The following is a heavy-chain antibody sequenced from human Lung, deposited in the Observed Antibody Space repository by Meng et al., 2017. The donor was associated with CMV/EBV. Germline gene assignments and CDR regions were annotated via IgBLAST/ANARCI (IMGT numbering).Heavy chain of an antibody. D-gene: IGHD2-2*01. CDR3: ARDGRGSRATRYVDYFDY. J-gene: IGHJ4*02. CDR1: GFTFSDHA. V-gene: IGHV3-23*01. Sequence: GGSLRLXCAASGFTFSDHAMSWVRQAPGKGLEWVSDISGSGRNTYYADSVKGRFTISRDNSKNTLYLQMNSLRAEDTAVYYCARDGRGSRATRYVDYFDYWGQGTLVXVSA. CDR2: ISGSGRNT.